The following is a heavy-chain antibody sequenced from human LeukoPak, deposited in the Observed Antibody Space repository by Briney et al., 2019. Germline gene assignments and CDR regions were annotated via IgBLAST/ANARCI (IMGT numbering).Heavy chain of an antibody. CDR3: ARGRSGDYDFWSGYLSAYYYYGMDV. V-gene: IGHV4-30-2*01. CDR2: IYHSGST. J-gene: IGHJ6*02. CDR1: GGSISSGGYS. Sequence: SETLSLTCAVSGGSISSGGYSWSWIRQPPGKGLEWIGYIYHSGSTYYNPSLKSRVTISVDRSKNRFSLKLSSVTAADTAVYYCARGRSGDYDFWSGYLSAYYYYGMDVWGQGTTVTVSS. D-gene: IGHD3-3*01.